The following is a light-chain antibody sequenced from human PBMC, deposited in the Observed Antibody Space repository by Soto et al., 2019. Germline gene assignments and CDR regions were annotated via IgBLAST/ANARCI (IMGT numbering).Light chain of an antibody. CDR3: SSYTSSSTRV. V-gene: IGLV2-14*01. J-gene: IGLJ1*01. Sequence: QSVLTQPASVSGSPGQSITISCTGTSSGVGGYNSVSWYQQHPGKAPKLVIYEVTNRPSGISNRFSGSKSGNTASLTISGLQAEDEADYYCSSYTSSSTRVFGTGTKVTVL. CDR2: EVT. CDR1: SSGVGGYNS.